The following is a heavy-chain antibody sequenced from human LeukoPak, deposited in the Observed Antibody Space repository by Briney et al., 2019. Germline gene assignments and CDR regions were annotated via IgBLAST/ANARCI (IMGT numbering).Heavy chain of an antibody. CDR2: IYYSVST. CDR1: GGSISSYY. V-gene: IGHV4-59*12. D-gene: IGHD4-17*01. Sequence: PSETLSLTCTVSGGSISSYYWSWIRRPPGKGLEWIGSIYYSVSTYDNPSLKSRVTISVDTSRNQFSLKLSSVTAADTAVYYCARVPTVTFFDHWGQGTLVTVSS. CDR3: ARVPTVTFFDH. J-gene: IGHJ4*02.